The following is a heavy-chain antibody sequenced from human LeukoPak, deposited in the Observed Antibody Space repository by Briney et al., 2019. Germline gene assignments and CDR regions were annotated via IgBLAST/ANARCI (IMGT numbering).Heavy chain of an antibody. D-gene: IGHD5-18*01. CDR1: GFTFSSHA. V-gene: IGHV3-30*04. CDR2: ISSDGSYK. CDR3: ARQYISGQWYDY. J-gene: IGHJ4*02. Sequence: GGSLRLSCAASGFTFSSHALHWVRQAPGKGLEWVAVISSDGSYKYYADSVKGRFTISRDNSKNTLYLQMNSLIPEDTAVYYCARQYISGQWYDYWGQGTLVTVSS.